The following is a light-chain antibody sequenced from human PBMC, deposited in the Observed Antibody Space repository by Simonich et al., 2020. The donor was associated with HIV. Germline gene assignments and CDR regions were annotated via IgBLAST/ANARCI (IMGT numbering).Light chain of an antibody. J-gene: IGLJ3*02. Sequence: SYVLTQPPSGSVAPGKTARITCGGNNIGSKSVHWYQQKPGQAPVLVVYDDSDRRSGIPARFSGSNSGNTATLTISRDEAGDEAGYYCQVWDSSSDHWVFGGGTKLTVL. CDR3: QVWDSSSDHWV. CDR1: NIGSKS. V-gene: IGLV3-21*03. CDR2: DDS.